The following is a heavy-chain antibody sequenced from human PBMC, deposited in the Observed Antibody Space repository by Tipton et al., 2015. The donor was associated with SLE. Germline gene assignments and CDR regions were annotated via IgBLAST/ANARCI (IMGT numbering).Heavy chain of an antibody. D-gene: IGHD6-6*01. Sequence: TLSLTCTVSGGSISGHYCSWIRQPPGKGLEWIGYVYYSGNTDYNPSLKSRVTISVDTSKNQFSLKLSSVTAADTAVYYCARVKSAARPPYYYYMDVWGKGTTVTVSS. J-gene: IGHJ6*03. V-gene: IGHV4-59*11. CDR3: ARVKSAARPPYYYYMDV. CDR1: GGSISGHY. CDR2: VYYSGNT.